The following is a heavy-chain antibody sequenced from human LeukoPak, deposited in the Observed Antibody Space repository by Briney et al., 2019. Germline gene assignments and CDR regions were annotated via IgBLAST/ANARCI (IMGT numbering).Heavy chain of an antibody. J-gene: IGHJ4*02. D-gene: IGHD3-10*01. Sequence: SETLSLTCAVSGGSISSGGYSWSWIRQPPGMGLEWIGYIYRSGSTYYNPSLKSRVTISVDRSKNQFSLKLSSVTAADTAVYYCARGSEGDYFDYWGQGTLVTVSS. CDR2: IYRSGST. V-gene: IGHV4-30-2*01. CDR1: GGSISSGGYS. CDR3: ARGSEGDYFDY.